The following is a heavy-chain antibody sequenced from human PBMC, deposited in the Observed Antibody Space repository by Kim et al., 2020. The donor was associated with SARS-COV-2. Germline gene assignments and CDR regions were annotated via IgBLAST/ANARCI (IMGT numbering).Heavy chain of an antibody. CDR2: INHSGST. CDR3: ARGDGVYCSGGSCYGSWFDP. Sequence: SETLSLTCAVYGGSFSGYYWSWNRQPPGKGLEWIGEINHSGSTNYNPSLKSRVTISVDTSKNQFSLKLSSVTAADTAVYYCARGDGVYCSGGSCYGSWFDPWGQGTLVTVSS. D-gene: IGHD2-15*01. CDR1: GGSFSGYY. V-gene: IGHV4-34*01. J-gene: IGHJ5*02.